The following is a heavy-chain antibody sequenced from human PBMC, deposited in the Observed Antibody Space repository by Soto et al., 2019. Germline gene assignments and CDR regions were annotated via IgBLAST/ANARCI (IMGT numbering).Heavy chain of an antibody. CDR2: ISGSGGST. CDR1: GFTFSSYA. CDR3: AKGQPNYYDSSGYPPI. V-gene: IGHV3-23*01. J-gene: IGHJ3*02. D-gene: IGHD3-22*01. Sequence: PGGSLRLSCAASGFTFSSYAMSWVRQAPGKGLEWVSAISGSGGSTYYADSVKGRFTISRDNSKNTLYLQMNSLRAEDTAVYYCAKGQPNYYDSSGYPPIWGQGTMVTVSS.